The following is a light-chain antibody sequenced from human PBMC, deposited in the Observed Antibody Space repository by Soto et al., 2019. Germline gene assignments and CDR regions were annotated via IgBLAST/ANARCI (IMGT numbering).Light chain of an antibody. CDR2: DVT. CDR1: SSDVGGYNY. J-gene: IGLJ1*01. V-gene: IGLV2-14*01. Sequence: QYVQTKPASVSGSPGQSITISCTGTSSDVGGYNYVSWYQQHPGKAPKLMIYDVTNRPSGVSNRFSGSKSGNTASLTISGLQAEDEADYYCSSYTSSSTYVFGTGTKVTVL. CDR3: SSYTSSSTYV.